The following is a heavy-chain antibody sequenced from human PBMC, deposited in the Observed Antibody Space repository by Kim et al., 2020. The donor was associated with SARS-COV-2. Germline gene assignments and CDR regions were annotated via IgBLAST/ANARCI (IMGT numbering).Heavy chain of an antibody. V-gene: IGHV4-4*07. J-gene: IGHJ4*02. Sequence: SETLSLTCTVSGASISDNYWTWIRQPAGKGLEWIGRMYISGTTNYNPSLKGRVTISLDTSKNQFSLTLTSVTAADTAVYYCARVATSPRRPLDYWGQGIL. CDR2: MYISGTT. CDR3: ARVATSPRRPLDY. CDR1: GASISDNY.